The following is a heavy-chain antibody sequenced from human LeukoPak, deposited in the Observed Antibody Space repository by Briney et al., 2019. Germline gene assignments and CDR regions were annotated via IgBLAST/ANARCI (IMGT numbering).Heavy chain of an antibody. V-gene: IGHV3-23*01. Sequence: GGSLRLSCAASGVTFSNYAMSWVRQAPGKGLEWVSVISDSGVITYYAYSVKGRFTIYRDNSKNTMYLQMNSLRAEDTAVYYCAKEWWEPTRDDYFDYWGQGTPVTVSS. CDR3: AKEWWEPTRDDYFDY. D-gene: IGHD1-26*01. J-gene: IGHJ4*02. CDR2: ISDSGVIT. CDR1: GVTFSNYA.